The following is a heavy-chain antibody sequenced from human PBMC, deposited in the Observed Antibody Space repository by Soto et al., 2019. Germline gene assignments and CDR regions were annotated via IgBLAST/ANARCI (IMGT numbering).Heavy chain of an antibody. J-gene: IGHJ4*02. Sequence: GGYLRLSCAASGFTFSSYGMHWVRQAPGKGLEWVAVISYDGSNKYYADSVKGRFTISRDNSKNTLYLQMNSLRAGDTAVYYCAKDSMDSSGYYLFDYWGQGTLVTVSS. CDR1: GFTFSSYG. CDR3: AKDSMDSSGYYLFDY. V-gene: IGHV3-30*18. CDR2: ISYDGSNK. D-gene: IGHD3-22*01.